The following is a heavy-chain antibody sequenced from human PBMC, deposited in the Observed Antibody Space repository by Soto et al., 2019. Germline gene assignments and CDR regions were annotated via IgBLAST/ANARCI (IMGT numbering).Heavy chain of an antibody. CDR3: ASSGSSWYGLDY. CDR1: GGSISSGGYY. CDR2: IYYSGST. J-gene: IGHJ4*02. V-gene: IGHV4-31*03. Sequence: QVQLQESGPGLVRPSQTLSLTCTVSGGSISSGGYYWSWIRPHPGKGLEWIGYIYYSGSTYYNPSLEGRVTIAVDTSKNQFSLKVTAVTAADTAVYYCASSGSSWYGLDYWGQGTLVTVSS. D-gene: IGHD6-13*01.